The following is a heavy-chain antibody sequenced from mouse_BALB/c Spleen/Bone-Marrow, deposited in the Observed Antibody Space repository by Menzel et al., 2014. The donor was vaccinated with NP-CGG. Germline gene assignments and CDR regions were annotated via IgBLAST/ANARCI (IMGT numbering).Heavy chain of an antibody. CDR1: GFSLTNYG. CDR2: IWAGGST. D-gene: IGHD3-2*02. V-gene: IGHV2-9*02. Sequence: QVQLKQSGPGLVAPSQSQSITCTVSGFSLTNYGVHWVRQPPGKGLEWLGVIWAGGSTNYNSALMSRLSISKDNSKSQVFLKMISLQTDDTAMYYCARVTSSAVGAMDYWGQGTSVTVSS. J-gene: IGHJ4*01. CDR3: ARVTSSAVGAMDY.